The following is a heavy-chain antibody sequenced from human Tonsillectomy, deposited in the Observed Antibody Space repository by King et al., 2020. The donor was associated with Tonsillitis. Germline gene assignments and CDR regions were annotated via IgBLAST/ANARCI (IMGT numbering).Heavy chain of an antibody. CDR1: GDSISSNY. CDR2: LYYRGET. Sequence: VQLQESGPGLGKPSETLSLTCSVSGDSISSNYWSWIRQPPGKGLEWMANLYYRGETNYNPSLKSRVTISLDTSKNQFSLKLVSVTTADTAVYYCAGGGGWLPDSWGQGTLVTVSS. J-gene: IGHJ4*02. V-gene: IGHV4-59*01. CDR3: AGGGGWLPDS. D-gene: IGHD5-24*01.